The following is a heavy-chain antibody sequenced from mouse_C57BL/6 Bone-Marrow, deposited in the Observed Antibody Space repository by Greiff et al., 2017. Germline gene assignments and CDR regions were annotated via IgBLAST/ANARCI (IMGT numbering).Heavy chain of an antibody. Sequence: EVQGVESGPELVKPGASVKISCKASGYSFTDYNMNWVKQSNGKSLEWIGVINPNYGTTSYNQKFKGKATLTVDQSSSTAYMQLNSLTSEDSAVYYCARLLRCGYYFDYWGQGTTLTVSS. CDR3: ARLLRCGYYFDY. J-gene: IGHJ2*01. CDR1: GYSFTDYN. D-gene: IGHD1-1*01. CDR2: INPNYGTT. V-gene: IGHV1-39*01.